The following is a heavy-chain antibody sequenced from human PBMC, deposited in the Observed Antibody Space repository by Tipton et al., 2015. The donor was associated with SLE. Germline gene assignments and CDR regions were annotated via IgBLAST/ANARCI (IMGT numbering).Heavy chain of an antibody. CDR3: ARHVGVAYYYAMDV. CDR1: GGSFGGYY. Sequence: TLSLTCSIYGGSFGGYYWGWIRQPPGKGLEWIGSVYDSGTTHYNPSLKSRVTMSVDTSKTQFSLKLGSLTAADTAVYYCARHVGVAYYYAMDVWGQGTTVVISS. D-gene: IGHD2-15*01. J-gene: IGHJ6*02. CDR2: VYDSGTT. V-gene: IGHV4-34*01.